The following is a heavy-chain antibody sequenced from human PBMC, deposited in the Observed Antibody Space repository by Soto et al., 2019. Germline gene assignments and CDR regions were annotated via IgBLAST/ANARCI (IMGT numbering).Heavy chain of an antibody. CDR2: ISSNNGNT. D-gene: IGHD6-19*01. CDR1: GYAYSNYA. Sequence: QVQLVQSGGEVKKPGASVKVSCKTSGYAYSNYAISWVRQAPGQGLEWMGWISSNNGNTNYAQKLQGRVTMTTDTSTSTAYMELRSLRSDDTALYFCARLRWGNDWYPGLVDIWGQGTMVTVSS. CDR3: ARLRWGNDWYPGLVDI. J-gene: IGHJ3*02. V-gene: IGHV1-18*01.